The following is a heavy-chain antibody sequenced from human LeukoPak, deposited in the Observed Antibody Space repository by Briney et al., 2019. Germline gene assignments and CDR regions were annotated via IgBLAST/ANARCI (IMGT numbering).Heavy chain of an antibody. CDR2: INPSGGST. D-gene: IGHD3-10*01. J-gene: IGHJ4*02. Sequence: ASVKVSCKASGYIFTNYYMHWVRQAPGQGLEWMGTINPSGGSTTYAQKFQGRVTMTRDTSTSTVYVELSSLRSEDTAVYYCARDHGSAYYRVPRHWGQGTLVTVSS. V-gene: IGHV1-46*01. CDR3: ARDHGSAYYRVPRH. CDR1: GYIFTNYY.